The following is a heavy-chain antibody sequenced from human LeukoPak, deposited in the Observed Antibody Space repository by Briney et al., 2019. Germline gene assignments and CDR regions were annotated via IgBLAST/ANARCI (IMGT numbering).Heavy chain of an antibody. CDR3: AKESRYYYGSGSFSSQFDY. CDR2: ISGSGVST. D-gene: IGHD3-10*01. CDR1: GFTFGGYA. J-gene: IGHJ4*02. Sequence: GSLRLSCAASGFTFGGYAMSWVRQAPGKGLEWVSTISGSGVSTYYADSVKGRFTSSRDNSKNTLYLQMNNLRAEDTAVYYCAKESRYYYGSGSFSSQFDYWGQGNLVTVSS. V-gene: IGHV3-23*01.